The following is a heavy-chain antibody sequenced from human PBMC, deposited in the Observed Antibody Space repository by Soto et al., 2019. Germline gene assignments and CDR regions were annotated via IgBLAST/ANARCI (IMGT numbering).Heavy chain of an antibody. D-gene: IGHD1-26*01. CDR3: ARDSVVGATKGHYYYGMDV. V-gene: IGHV3-33*01. CDR2: IWYDGSNK. CDR1: GFTFSSYG. Sequence: QTGGSLRLSCAASGFTFSSYGMHWVRQAPGKGLEWVAVIWYDGSNKYYADSVKGRFTISRDNSKNTLYLQMNSLRAEDTAVYYCARDSVVGATKGHYYYGMDVWGQGTTVTVSS. J-gene: IGHJ6*02.